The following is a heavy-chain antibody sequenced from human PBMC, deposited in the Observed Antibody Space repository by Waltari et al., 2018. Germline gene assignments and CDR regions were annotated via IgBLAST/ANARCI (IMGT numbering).Heavy chain of an antibody. CDR3: ARLSSGWSFDY. J-gene: IGHJ4*02. CDR2: TYYSGST. D-gene: IGHD6-19*01. CDR1: GGSISSSSYY. Sequence: QLQLQESGPGLVKPSETLSLTCTVSGGSISSSSYYWGWIRQPPGKGLEWIGSTYYSGSTYYNPSLKSRVTISVDTSKNQFSLKLSSVTAADTAVYYCARLSSGWSFDYWGQGTLVTVSS. V-gene: IGHV4-39*07.